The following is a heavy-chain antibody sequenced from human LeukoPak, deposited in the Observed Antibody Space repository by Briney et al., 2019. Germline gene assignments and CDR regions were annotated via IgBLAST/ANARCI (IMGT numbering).Heavy chain of an antibody. J-gene: IGHJ4*02. V-gene: IGHV4-34*01. Sequence: LRLSCAASGFPFSGSGMHWVRQAPGKGLEWIGEINHNGSTNYNPSLKSRVTTSVDTSKNQFSLKLTSVTAADTAVYYCARGRSAYDSSAYYYGNWGQGILVTVSS. CDR1: GFPFSGSG. CDR2: INHNGST. CDR3: ARGRSAYDSSAYYYGN. D-gene: IGHD3-22*01.